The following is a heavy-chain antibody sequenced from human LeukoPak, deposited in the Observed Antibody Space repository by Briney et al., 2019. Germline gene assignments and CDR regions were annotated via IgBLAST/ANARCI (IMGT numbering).Heavy chain of an antibody. CDR3: TTDRPQGAVADFDY. V-gene: IGHV3-15*01. Sequence: PGGSLRLSCAASGFTFSNAWMSWVRQAPGKGLEWVGRIKSKTDGGTTDYAAPVKGRFTISRDDSKNTLYLQMNSLKTEDTAVYYCTTDRPQGAVADFDYWGQGTLVTVSS. J-gene: IGHJ4*02. D-gene: IGHD6-19*01. CDR2: IKSKTDGGTT. CDR1: GFTFSNAW.